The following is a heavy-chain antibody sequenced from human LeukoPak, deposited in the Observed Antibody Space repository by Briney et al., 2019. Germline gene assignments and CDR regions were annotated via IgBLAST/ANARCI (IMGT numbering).Heavy chain of an antibody. CDR3: AREWQGGIAAAGTRIEGDY. CDR2: IMQDGSEK. V-gene: IGHV3-7*01. J-gene: IGHJ4*02. CDR1: GFSVGGYW. D-gene: IGHD6-13*01. Sequence: PGGSLRLSCAVSGFSVGGYWMTWVRQAPGKGLEWVANIMQDGSEKNYVDSVKGRFTISRDNAENSLFLQMNSLRVEDTAVYYCAREWQGGIAAAGTRIEGDYWGQGTLVAVSS.